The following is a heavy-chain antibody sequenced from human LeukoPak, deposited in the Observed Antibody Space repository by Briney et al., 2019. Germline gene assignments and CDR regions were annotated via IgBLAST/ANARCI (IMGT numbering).Heavy chain of an antibody. D-gene: IGHD1-14*01. J-gene: IGHJ4*02. CDR1: GYTFTGYY. CDR2: INPNSGRT. Sequence: ASVKVSCKASGYTFTGYYMHWVRQAPGQGLEWMGWINPNSGRTNYAQKFQGRVTMTRDTSISTAYMELSRLRSDDTAVYYCARGAYRSHGPVYWGQGTLVTVSS. CDR3: ARGAYRSHGPVY. V-gene: IGHV1-2*02.